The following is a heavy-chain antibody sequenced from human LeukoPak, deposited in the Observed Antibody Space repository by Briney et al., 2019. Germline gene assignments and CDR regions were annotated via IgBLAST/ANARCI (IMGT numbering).Heavy chain of an antibody. D-gene: IGHD1-26*01. Sequence: KPSETLSLTCTVSGGSISSYYWSWIRQPPGKGLEWIGYIYYSGSTYYNPSLKSRVTISVDTSKNQFSLKLSSVTAADTAVYYCARDGSGSYEGSGYFDYWGQGTLVTVSS. CDR2: IYYSGST. CDR1: GGSISSYY. J-gene: IGHJ4*02. CDR3: ARDGSGSYEGSGYFDY. V-gene: IGHV4-30-4*08.